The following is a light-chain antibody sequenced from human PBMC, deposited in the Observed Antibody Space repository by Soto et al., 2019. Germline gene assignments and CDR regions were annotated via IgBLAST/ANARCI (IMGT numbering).Light chain of an antibody. Sequence: QSVLTQPPSASGTPGQRVTLSCSGSSSNIGSNYVYWYQQLPGTAPKLLIYRNNQRPSGVPDRFSGSKSGTSASLAISGLRYEDEADYYCAARDDSLSGLVVFGGGTKQTVL. CDR3: AARDDSLSGLVV. CDR1: SSNIGSNY. V-gene: IGLV1-47*01. J-gene: IGLJ2*01. CDR2: RNN.